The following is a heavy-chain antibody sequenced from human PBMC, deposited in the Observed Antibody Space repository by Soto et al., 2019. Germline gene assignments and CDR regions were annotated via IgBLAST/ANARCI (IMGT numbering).Heavy chain of an antibody. CDR1: GFSITTSGMC. Sequence: SGPTLVNPTQTLTLTCTFSGFSITTSGMCVSWIRQPPGKALEWLALIDWADDKYYSTSLKTRLTISKDTSKNQVVLTMTNMDPVDTATYYGALRPRGYSDWFDPWGQGTLVTVSS. D-gene: IGHD6-13*01. V-gene: IGHV2-70*12. J-gene: IGHJ5*02. CDR3: ALRPRGYSDWFDP. CDR2: IDWADDK.